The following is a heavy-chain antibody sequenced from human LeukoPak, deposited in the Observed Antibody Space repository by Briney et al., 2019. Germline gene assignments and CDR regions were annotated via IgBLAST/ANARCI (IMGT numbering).Heavy chain of an antibody. CDR2: IISMVSTI. D-gene: IGHD4-17*01. CDR1: GFTFSSYE. CDR3: ARGGTTVTNGDLDYYYDGMDV. V-gene: IGHV3-48*03. J-gene: IGHJ6*02. Sequence: GGSLRLSCAASGFTFSSYEMNWVRQAPGKGLEWVSYIISMVSTIYYADSVKGRFTISRDNAKNSLYLQMNSLRAEDTAVYYCARGGTTVTNGDLDYYYDGMDVWGQGTTVTVSS.